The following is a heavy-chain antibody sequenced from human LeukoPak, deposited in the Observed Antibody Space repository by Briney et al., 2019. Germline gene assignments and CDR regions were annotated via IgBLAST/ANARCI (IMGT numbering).Heavy chain of an antibody. CDR2: INHSGST. Sequence: SETLSLTCAVYGGSFSGYYWSWIRQPPGKGLEWIGEINHSGSTKYNPSLKSRVSISVDTSKNQFSLKLSSVTAADTAVYYCARARTYYDILPRPRDAFDIWGQGTMVTVSS. V-gene: IGHV4-34*01. CDR3: ARARTYYDILPRPRDAFDI. J-gene: IGHJ3*02. D-gene: IGHD3-9*01. CDR1: GGSFSGYY.